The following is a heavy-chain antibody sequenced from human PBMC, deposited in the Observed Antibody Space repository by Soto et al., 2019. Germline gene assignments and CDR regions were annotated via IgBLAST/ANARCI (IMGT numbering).Heavy chain of an antibody. CDR2: ISSSSSYI. J-gene: IGHJ3*02. D-gene: IGHD3-10*01. V-gene: IGHV3-21*01. CDR1: GFTFSSYS. CDR3: ARDWFERNAFDI. Sequence: GGSLRLSCAAPGFTFSSYSMNWVRQAPGKGLEWVSSISSSSSYIYYADSVKGRFTISRDNAKNSLYLQMNSLRAEDTAVYYCARDWFERNAFDIWGQGTMVTVSS.